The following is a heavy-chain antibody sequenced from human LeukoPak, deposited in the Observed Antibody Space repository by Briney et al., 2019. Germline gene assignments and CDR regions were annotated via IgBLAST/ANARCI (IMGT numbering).Heavy chain of an antibody. CDR2: IYHSGGT. CDR3: ARADYDLLSKDSWFDP. V-gene: IGHV4-38-2*02. D-gene: IGHD3-16*01. Sequence: SETLSLTCSVSGYSIDGGYYWDWIRQPPGKGLEWIGTIYHSGGTYYHPSLQSRVTISLDASKNQFSLQMRSVIAADTAVYYCARADYDLLSKDSWFDPWAREPWSPSPQ. J-gene: IGHJ5*02. CDR1: GYSIDGGYY.